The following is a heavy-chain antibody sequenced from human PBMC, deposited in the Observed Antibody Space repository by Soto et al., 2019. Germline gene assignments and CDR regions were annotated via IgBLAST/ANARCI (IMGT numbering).Heavy chain of an antibody. Sequence: PGESPKTSCPGPGYSFPGYWIGWVRQTPGKGLEWMGSTYPGDSDTRDSPSFQGRVTISADKSINTAYLQWSSLKASDTGMYYCGVQQKLPWVNYWGQGTLVTVSS. V-gene: IGHV5-51*01. CDR2: TYPGDSDT. CDR3: GVQQKLPWVNY. D-gene: IGHD6-13*01. CDR1: GYSFPGYW. J-gene: IGHJ4*02.